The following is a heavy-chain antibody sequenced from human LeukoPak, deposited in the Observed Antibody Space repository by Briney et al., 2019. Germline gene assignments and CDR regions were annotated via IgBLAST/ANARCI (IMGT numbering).Heavy chain of an antibody. Sequence: SETLSLTCTVSGGSISSYYWSWIRQPAGKGLEWIGRIYTSGSTNYNPSLKSRVTMSVDTSKNQFSLKLSSVTAADTAVYHCAAQLPLITMVKAIHFDYWGQGTLVTVSS. CDR3: AAQLPLITMVKAIHFDY. V-gene: IGHV4-4*07. J-gene: IGHJ4*02. CDR2: IYTSGST. D-gene: IGHD3-10*01. CDR1: GGSISSYY.